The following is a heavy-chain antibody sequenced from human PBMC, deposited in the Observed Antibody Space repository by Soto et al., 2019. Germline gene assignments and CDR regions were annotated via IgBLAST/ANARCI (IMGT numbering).Heavy chain of an antibody. CDR2: ISYDGSNK. CDR1: GFTFSSYG. J-gene: IGHJ3*02. Sequence: GGSLRLSCAASGFTFSSYGMHWVRQAPGKGLEWVAVISYDGSNKYYADSVKGRFTISRDNSKNTLYLQMNSLRAEDTAVYYCAKEDYYYDSSGYFSDAFDIWGQGTMVTVSS. D-gene: IGHD3-22*01. CDR3: AKEDYYYDSSGYFSDAFDI. V-gene: IGHV3-30*18.